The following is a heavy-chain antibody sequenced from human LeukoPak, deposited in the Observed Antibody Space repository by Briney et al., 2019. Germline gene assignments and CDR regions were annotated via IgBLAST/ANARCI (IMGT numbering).Heavy chain of an antibody. CDR1: GFTFSTYA. V-gene: IGHV3-23*05. D-gene: IGHD2/OR15-2a*01. J-gene: IGHJ4*02. Sequence: GGSLRLSCAASGFTFSTYAMSWVRQAPGKGLEWVSSLDNNGRTYYADSVKGRFTISRDNSKNTLYLQMNSLRAEDTAIYYCARVIGSLDPFDYWGQGTLVTVSS. CDR2: LDNNGRT. CDR3: ARVIGSLDPFDY.